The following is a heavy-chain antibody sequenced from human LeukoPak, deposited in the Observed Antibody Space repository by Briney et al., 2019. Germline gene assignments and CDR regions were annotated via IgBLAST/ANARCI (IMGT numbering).Heavy chain of an antibody. V-gene: IGHV3-15*01. J-gene: IGHJ4*02. D-gene: IGHD4-23*01. CDR3: TSDLPGGYSNYFDD. Sequence: GGSLRLSCAASGFTFTNAWMSWVRQAPGKGLEWVGRIKSRISGATTDYAAPVKGRFTISRDDSKNTLHLQMDSLRTEDTAVYYCTSDLPGGYSNYFDDWGQGTLVTISS. CDR2: IKSRISGATT. CDR1: GFTFTNAW.